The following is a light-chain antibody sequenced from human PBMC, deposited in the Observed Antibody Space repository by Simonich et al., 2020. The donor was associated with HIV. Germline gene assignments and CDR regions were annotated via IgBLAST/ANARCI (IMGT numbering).Light chain of an antibody. CDR3: QSYDSSLSGSV. CDR1: IRADQS. Sequence: IRADQSLHSYHPLPGPAPYLLIYGNNNRPPGVPDRFSGSKSGTSASLAITGLQAEDEADYYCQSYDSSLSGSVFGGGTKLTVL. V-gene: IGLV1-40*01. CDR2: GNN. J-gene: IGLJ3*02.